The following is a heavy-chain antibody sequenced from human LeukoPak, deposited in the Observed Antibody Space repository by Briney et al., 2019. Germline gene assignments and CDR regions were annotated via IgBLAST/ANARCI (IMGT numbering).Heavy chain of an antibody. CDR3: ARVGAVAGNVWFDP. V-gene: IGHV4-39*07. CDR2: IYYSGST. D-gene: IGHD6-19*01. CDR1: GGSISSSSYY. J-gene: IGHJ5*02. Sequence: TTSETLSLTCTVSGGSISSSSYYWGWIRQPPGKGLEWIGSIYYSGSTYYNPSLKSRVTMSVDTSKNQFSLKLSSVTAADTAVYYCARVGAVAGNVWFDPWGQGTLVTVSS.